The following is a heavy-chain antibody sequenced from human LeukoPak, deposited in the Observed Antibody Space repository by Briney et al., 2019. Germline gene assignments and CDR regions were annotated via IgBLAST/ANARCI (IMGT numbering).Heavy chain of an antibody. J-gene: IGHJ4*02. CDR2: INPNSGGT. D-gene: IGHD7-27*01. Sequence: ASVKVSCKTSGHTFTGYYMHWVRQAPGQGLEWMGWINPNSGGTNYAQKFQGRVTMTRDTSISTAYMELSGLRSDDTAVYYCARGPHWDPHFDYWGQGTLVTVSS. CDR3: ARGPHWDPHFDY. CDR1: GHTFTGYY. V-gene: IGHV1-2*02.